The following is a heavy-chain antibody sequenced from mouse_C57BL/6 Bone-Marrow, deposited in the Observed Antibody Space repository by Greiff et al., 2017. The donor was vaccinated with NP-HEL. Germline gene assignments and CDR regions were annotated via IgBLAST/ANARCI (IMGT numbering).Heavy chain of an antibody. CDR1: GFTFSDYG. CDR2: ISNLAYSI. J-gene: IGHJ1*03. Sequence: EVKLMESGGGLVQPGGSLKLSCAASGFTFSDYGMAWVRQAPRKGPEWVAFISNLAYSIYYADTVTGRFTISRENAKNTLYLEMSSLRSEDTAMYYCARSGTVLPYWYFDVWGTGTTVTVSS. V-gene: IGHV5-15*01. D-gene: IGHD4-1*01. CDR3: ARSGTVLPYWYFDV.